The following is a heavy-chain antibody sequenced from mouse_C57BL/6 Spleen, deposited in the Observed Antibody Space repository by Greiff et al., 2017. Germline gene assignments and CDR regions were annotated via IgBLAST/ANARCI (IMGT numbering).Heavy chain of an antibody. CDR3: AREGYYDYAFAY. CDR1: GYTFTSYW. J-gene: IGHJ3*01. CDR2: IHPNSGST. Sequence: VQLQQSGAELVKPGASVKLSCKASGYTFTSYWMHWVKQRPGQGLEWIGMIHPNSGSTNYNEKFKSKATLTVDKSSSTAYMQLSSLTSEDSAVYYCAREGYYDYAFAYWGQGTLVTVSA. V-gene: IGHV1-64*01. D-gene: IGHD2-4*01.